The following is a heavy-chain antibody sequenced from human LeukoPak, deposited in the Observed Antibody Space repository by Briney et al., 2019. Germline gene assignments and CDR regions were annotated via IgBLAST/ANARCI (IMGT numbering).Heavy chain of an antibody. D-gene: IGHD3-10*01. CDR2: IYYSGST. Sequence: SETLSLTCTVSGGSISSSSYYWGWIRQPPGKGLEWIGSIYYSGSTYYNPSLKSRVTISVDTSKNQFSLKLSSVTAADTAVYYCARGRRNIWFGKSNERGYYYYYYGMDVWGQGTTVTVSS. CDR3: ARGRRNIWFGKSNERGYYYYYYGMDV. CDR1: GGSISSSSYY. J-gene: IGHJ6*02. V-gene: IGHV4-39*07.